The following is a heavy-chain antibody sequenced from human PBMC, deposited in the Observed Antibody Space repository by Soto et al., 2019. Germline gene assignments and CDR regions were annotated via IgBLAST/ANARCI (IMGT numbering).Heavy chain of an antibody. D-gene: IGHD6-6*01. CDR2: IYYSGST. Sequence: PSETLSLTCTVSGGSISSGGYYWSRIRQHPGKGLEWIGYIYYSGSTYYNPSLKSRVTTSVDTSKNQFSLKLSSVTAADTAVYYCARVCSSFYYYYYYGMDVWGQGTTVTVSS. CDR1: GGSISSGGYY. V-gene: IGHV4-31*03. CDR3: ARVCSSFYYYYYYGMDV. J-gene: IGHJ6*02.